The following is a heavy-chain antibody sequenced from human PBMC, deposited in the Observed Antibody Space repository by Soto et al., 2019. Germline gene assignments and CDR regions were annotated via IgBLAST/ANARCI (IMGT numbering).Heavy chain of an antibody. CDR2: IYYSGST. CDR3: ARIMRSGYYPFDY. V-gene: IGHV4-59*01. D-gene: IGHD3-3*01. Sequence: SETLSLTCTVSGGSISSYYWSWIRQPPGKGLEWIGYIYYSGSTNYNPSLKSRVTISVDTSKNQFSLKLSSVTAADTAVYYCARIMRSGYYPFDYWGQGTLVTVCS. J-gene: IGHJ4*02. CDR1: GGSISSYY.